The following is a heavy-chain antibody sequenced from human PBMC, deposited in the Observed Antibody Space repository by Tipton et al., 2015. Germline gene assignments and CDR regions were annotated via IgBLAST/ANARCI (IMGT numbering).Heavy chain of an antibody. CDR3: ATEGISGSWYGPFDN. J-gene: IGHJ4*02. D-gene: IGHD6-13*01. CDR1: GFTFSDYY. Sequence: SLRLSCAASGFTFSDYYMNWIRQAPGKGLEWVSCISSSGSTIYYADSVKGRFSISRDNVRNSLYLQMNSLRAEDTAVYYCATEGISGSWYGPFDNWGQGTLVTVSS. V-gene: IGHV3-11*01. CDR2: ISSSGSTI.